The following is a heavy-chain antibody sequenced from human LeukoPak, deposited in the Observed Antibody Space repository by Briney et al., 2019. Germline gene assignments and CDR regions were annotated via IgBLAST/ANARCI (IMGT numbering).Heavy chain of an antibody. V-gene: IGHV1-18*04. J-gene: IGHJ6*03. CDR3: ARVFVVVPAAYYMDV. Sequence: AASVKVSCKASGYTFTSYGISWVRQAPGRGLEWMGWISAYNGNTNYAQKLQGRVTMTTDTSTSTAYMELRSLRSDDTAVYYCARVFVVVPAAYYMDVWGKGTTVTVSS. CDR1: GYTFTSYG. D-gene: IGHD2-2*01. CDR2: ISAYNGNT.